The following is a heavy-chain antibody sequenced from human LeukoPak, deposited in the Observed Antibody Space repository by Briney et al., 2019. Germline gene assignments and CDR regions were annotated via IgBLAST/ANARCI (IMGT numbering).Heavy chain of an antibody. CDR3: VQVRLAGLFDP. Sequence: SETLSLTCTVSGASVSAYYWTWIRQPPGKRLEWLGYIHDSGSANYNPSLNSRLTMSLDASKNQFSLKLSSVSAADTAVYYCVQVRLAGLFDPWGQGTLVTVSS. CDR1: GASVSAYY. V-gene: IGHV4-59*02. J-gene: IGHJ5*02. CDR2: IHDSGSA. D-gene: IGHD3-3*02.